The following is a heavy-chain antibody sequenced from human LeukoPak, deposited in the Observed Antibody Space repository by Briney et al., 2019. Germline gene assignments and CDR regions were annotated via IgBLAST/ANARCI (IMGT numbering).Heavy chain of an antibody. J-gene: IGHJ4*02. Sequence: ASVKVSCKASGYTFTSYDINWVRQATGQGLEWMGWINPNSGGTNYAQKFQGRVTMTRDTSISTAYMELSRLRSDDTAVYHCARGALRFPEDYWGQGTLVTVSS. CDR1: GYTFTSYD. D-gene: IGHD3-3*01. V-gene: IGHV1-2*02. CDR2: INPNSGGT. CDR3: ARGALRFPEDY.